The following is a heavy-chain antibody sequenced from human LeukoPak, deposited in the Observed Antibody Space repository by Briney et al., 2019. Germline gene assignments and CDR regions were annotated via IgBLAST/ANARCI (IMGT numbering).Heavy chain of an antibody. Sequence: SETLSLTCTVSGGSISGRGHYWGWIRQSPGKGLEWIGSLYYSGSTYYNPSLKGRVTMSVDTSKNQFSLNLSSVTAADTAVYYCARREDSSGYYPDHFGYWGQGTLVTVSS. CDR1: GGSISGRGHY. CDR2: LYYSGST. D-gene: IGHD3-22*01. CDR3: ARREDSSGYYPDHFGY. V-gene: IGHV4-39*01. J-gene: IGHJ4*02.